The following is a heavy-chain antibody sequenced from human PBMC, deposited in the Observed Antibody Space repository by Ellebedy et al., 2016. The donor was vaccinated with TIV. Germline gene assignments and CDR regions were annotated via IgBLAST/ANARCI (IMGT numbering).Heavy chain of an antibody. V-gene: IGHV3-66*01. CDR1: GFIVSSNY. CDR2: IYSGGGT. D-gene: IGHD6-13*01. J-gene: IGHJ4*02. Sequence: GESLKISCAASGFIVSSNYMSWVRQAPGKGLEWVSIIYSGGGTYYADSVKGRFTISRDNSKNTLYLQMNSLRAEDTAVYYCARERYSSSWYLDYWGQGTLVTVSS. CDR3: ARERYSSSWYLDY.